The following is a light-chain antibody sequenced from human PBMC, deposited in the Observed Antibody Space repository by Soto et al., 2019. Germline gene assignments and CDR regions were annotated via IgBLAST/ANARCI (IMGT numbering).Light chain of an antibody. V-gene: IGKV3-15*01. CDR3: QQSNNWPWT. J-gene: IGKJ1*01. Sequence: ETVMTQSPGTLSVSLGERATLSCRASQSVSGKLAWYQQKPGQAPRLLIYDASTRATGIPARFSGSGSGTEFTLTISSLQSEDFAVYYCQQSNNWPWTFGQGTKVDIK. CDR1: QSVSGK. CDR2: DAS.